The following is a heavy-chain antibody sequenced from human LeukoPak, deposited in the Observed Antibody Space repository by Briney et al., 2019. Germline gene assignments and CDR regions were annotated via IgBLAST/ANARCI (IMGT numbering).Heavy chain of an antibody. D-gene: IGHD3-10*01. V-gene: IGHV3-53*01. CDR3: AKGYYGSGSYGWFDY. J-gene: IGHJ4*02. CDR1: GFTVSSNY. CDR2: IYKSAIT. Sequence: PGGSLRLSCAASGFTVSSNYMTWVRQAPGKGLEWVSVIYKSAITYYADTVRGRFTISRDNSKNTLYLQMNSLRAEDTAVYYCAKGYYGSGSYGWFDYWGQGTLVTVSS.